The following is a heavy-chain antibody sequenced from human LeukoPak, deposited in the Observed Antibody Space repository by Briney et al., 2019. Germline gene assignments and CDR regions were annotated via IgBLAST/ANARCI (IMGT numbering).Heavy chain of an antibody. CDR3: ASNESSIGGSETWNFDY. J-gene: IGHJ4*02. CDR1: RYSFTSYW. Sequence: GESLKISCMGSRYSFTSYWIAWVRQMPGKGLEWMGIIYPRDSDTRYSPSFQGQVTISADKSMSTIYLEWSSLEASDTAMYYCASNESSIGGSETWNFDYGVWGNLVTVSS. D-gene: IGHD6-6*01. CDR2: IYPRDSDT. V-gene: IGHV5-51*01.